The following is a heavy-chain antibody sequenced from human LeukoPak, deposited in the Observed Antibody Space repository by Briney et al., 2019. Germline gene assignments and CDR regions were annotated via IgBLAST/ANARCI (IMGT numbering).Heavy chain of an antibody. CDR1: GGSITQTNY. CDR2: VNLQGGT. J-gene: IGHJ4*02. CDR3: ARGLYSSSWNN. D-gene: IGHD6-13*01. Sequence: TSETLSLTCDVSGGSITQTNYWTWVRQLPGKGLEWIGEVNLQGGTNYNPSLLRRVAISVDTSANHVSLQMTAVAAADTAVYYCARGLYSSSWNNWGQGTLVTVSS. V-gene: IGHV4-4*02.